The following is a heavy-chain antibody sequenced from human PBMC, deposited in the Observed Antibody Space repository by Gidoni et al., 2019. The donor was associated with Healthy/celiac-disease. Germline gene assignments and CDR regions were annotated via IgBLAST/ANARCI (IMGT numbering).Heavy chain of an antibody. V-gene: IGHV3-30*18. CDR2: ISYDGSNK. Sequence: QVQLVESGGGVVQPGRSLRLSCAASGFTFSSYGMHWVRQAPGKGLEWVAVISYDGSNKYYADSVKGRFTISRDNSKNTLYLQMNSLRAEDTAVYYCAKGNWNDAWYFDYWGQGTLVTVSS. CDR1: GFTFSSYG. CDR3: AKGNWNDAWYFDY. J-gene: IGHJ4*02. D-gene: IGHD1-1*01.